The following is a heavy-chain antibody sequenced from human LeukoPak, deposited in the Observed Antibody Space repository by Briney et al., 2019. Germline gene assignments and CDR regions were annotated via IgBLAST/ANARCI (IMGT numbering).Heavy chain of an antibody. V-gene: IGHV3-15*01. J-gene: IGHJ4*02. D-gene: IGHD3-22*01. CDR1: GFTFSNAW. Sequence: PGGSLRRSCAASGFTFSNAWMSWVRQAPGKGLEWVGRIKSKTDGGTTDYAAPVKGRFTISRDDSKNTLYLQMNSLKTEDTAVYYCTTDEYYDSSGYYYGLEFDYWGQGTLVTVSS. CDR2: IKSKTDGGTT. CDR3: TTDEYYDSSGYYYGLEFDY.